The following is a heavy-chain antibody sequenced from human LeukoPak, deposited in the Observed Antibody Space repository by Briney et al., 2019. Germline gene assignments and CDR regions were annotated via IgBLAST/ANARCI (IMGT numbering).Heavy chain of an antibody. CDR3: AKARSSTVTTSFDY. J-gene: IGHJ4*02. V-gene: IGHV3-23*01. D-gene: IGHD4-17*01. CDR1: GFTFSSFA. CDR2: ISGSGSST. Sequence: GGSLRLSCAASGFTFSSFAMTWVRQAPGEGLEWVSTISGSGSSTYYADSVKGRFTISRDNSKNTLYLQMNSLRAEDTAVYYCAKARSSTVTTSFDYWGQGTLVTVSS.